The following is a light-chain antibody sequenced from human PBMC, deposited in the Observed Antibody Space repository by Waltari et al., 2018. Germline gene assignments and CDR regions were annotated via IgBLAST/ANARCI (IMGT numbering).Light chain of an antibody. J-gene: IGKJ4*01. CDR1: QKITTS. CDR3: QQSYRTPPT. Sequence: DIQMTQSPSSLSASVGDRVTITCRASQKITTSLNWYQQKLGKAPNLMIYDASSVQSGVPARFRGSGSETDVNLTISSLQPEDFAIYYCQQSYRTPPTVGGGTRVEI. V-gene: IGKV1-39*01. CDR2: DAS.